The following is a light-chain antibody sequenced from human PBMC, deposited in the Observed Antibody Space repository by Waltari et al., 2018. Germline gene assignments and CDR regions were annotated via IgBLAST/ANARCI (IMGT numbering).Light chain of an antibody. V-gene: IGKV3-20*01. CDR3: QQYSSLPLT. CDR1: QSVSSSS. Sequence: EIMLTQSPGTLSLSPGERATLSCRASQSVSSSSLAWYQQKPGQAPRLLIYGASSRATGIPDRFSGSGSGTDFSLTISRLEPEDFAVYYCQQYSSLPLTFGGGTKVDIK. J-gene: IGKJ4*01. CDR2: GAS.